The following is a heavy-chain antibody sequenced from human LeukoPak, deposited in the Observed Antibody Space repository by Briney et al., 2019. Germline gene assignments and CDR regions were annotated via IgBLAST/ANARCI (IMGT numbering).Heavy chain of an antibody. J-gene: IGHJ3*02. D-gene: IGHD2-21*01. CDR3: AKGCGGDCYDAFDI. Sequence: GGSLRLSCAASGFTFSSYAMSWVREAPGKGLEWVSAISGSGGSTYSADSVKGGFAISRDNSKNTLYLQMNSLRAEDTTVYYCAKGCGGDCYDAFDIWGQATMVTVSS. CDR1: GFTFSSYA. V-gene: IGHV3-23*01. CDR2: ISGSGGST.